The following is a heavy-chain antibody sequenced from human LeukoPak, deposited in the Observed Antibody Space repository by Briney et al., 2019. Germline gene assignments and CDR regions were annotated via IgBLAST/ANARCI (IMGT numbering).Heavy chain of an antibody. CDR1: GGSINFYH. CDR2: IYYSGRT. D-gene: IGHD6-19*01. CDR3: ARHGPYSTGWYHFDY. Sequence: SETLSLTCSVSGGSINFYHWSWIRQPPGKGLEWFGYIYYSGRTNYNPSLKSRVTISVDTSKNHFPLRLSSVTAADAAVYYCARHGPYSTGWYHFDYWGQGTLVTVSS. V-gene: IGHV4-59*08. J-gene: IGHJ4*02.